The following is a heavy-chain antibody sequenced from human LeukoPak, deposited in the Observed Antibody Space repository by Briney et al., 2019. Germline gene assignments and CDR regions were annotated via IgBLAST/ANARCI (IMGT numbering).Heavy chain of an antibody. Sequence: PGGSLRLSCAASGFTFSSYAMSWVRQAPGKGLEWVSATSGSGGSTYYADSVKGRFTISRDNSKNTLYLQMNSLRAEDTAVYYCAKVLSRQWLVEGVFDYWGQGTLVTVSS. CDR1: GFTFSSYA. V-gene: IGHV3-23*01. D-gene: IGHD6-19*01. CDR2: TSGSGGST. J-gene: IGHJ4*02. CDR3: AKVLSRQWLVEGVFDY.